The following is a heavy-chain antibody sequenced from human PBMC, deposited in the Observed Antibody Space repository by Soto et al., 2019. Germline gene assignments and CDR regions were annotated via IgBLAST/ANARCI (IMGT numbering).Heavy chain of an antibody. V-gene: IGHV4-39*01. CDR1: GGSISSSSYY. D-gene: IGHD2-2*01. CDR2: IYYSGST. Sequence: SETLSLTCTVSGGSISSSSYYWGWIRQPPGKGLEWIGSIYYSGSTYYNPSLKSRVTISVDTSKNQFSLKLSSVTAADTAVYYCARLLIVVVPAAPHYFDYWGQGTLVTVSS. J-gene: IGHJ4*02. CDR3: ARLLIVVVPAAPHYFDY.